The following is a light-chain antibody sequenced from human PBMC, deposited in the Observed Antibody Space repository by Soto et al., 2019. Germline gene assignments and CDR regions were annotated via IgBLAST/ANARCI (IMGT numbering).Light chain of an antibody. J-gene: IGKJ4*01. Sequence: DIQLTQSPSFLSASVGDRLTITCRASQGSSSYLAWYQQKLGKAPKLLIYAASTLQSGVPSSFSGNGSGTKFTITISMLQPEDFATYYCQQLSSYPLTFGGGIKVEIK. V-gene: IGKV1-9*01. CDR2: AAS. CDR3: QQLSSYPLT. CDR1: QGSSSY.